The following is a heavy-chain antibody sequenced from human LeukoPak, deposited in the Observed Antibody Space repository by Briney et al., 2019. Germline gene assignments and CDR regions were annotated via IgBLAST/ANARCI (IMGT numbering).Heavy chain of an antibody. J-gene: IGHJ3*02. CDR1: GGSISSGDYY. CDR3: ARTGGEMATIGAFDI. Sequence: PSQTLSLTCTVSGGSISSGDYYWRWTRQPPGRGLEWIAYIYYGGSTTYNPSPKSRVTISVDTSKNQFSLKLSSVTAADTAVYYCARTGGEMATIGAFDIWGQGTMVTVSS. CDR2: IYYGGST. V-gene: IGHV4-30-4*08. D-gene: IGHD5-24*01.